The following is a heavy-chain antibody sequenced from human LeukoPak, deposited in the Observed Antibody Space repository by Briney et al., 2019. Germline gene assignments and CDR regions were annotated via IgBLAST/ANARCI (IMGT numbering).Heavy chain of an antibody. V-gene: IGHV3-48*01. D-gene: IGHD5-12*01. Sequence: GGSLRLSCAASGFTFSSYSMIWVRQAPGKGLEWVSYISSSSSIIYYADSVKGRFTISRDNAKNSLYLQMNSLRAEDTAVYYCVSGYDNYYYYYYMDVWGKGTTVTVSS. J-gene: IGHJ6*03. CDR1: GFTFSSYS. CDR2: ISSSSSII. CDR3: VSGYDNYYYYYYMDV.